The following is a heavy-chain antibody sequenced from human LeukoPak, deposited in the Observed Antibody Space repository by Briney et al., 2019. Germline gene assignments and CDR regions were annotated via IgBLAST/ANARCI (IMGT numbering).Heavy chain of an antibody. CDR1: GYTFTSYA. V-gene: IGHV7-4-1*02. D-gene: IGHD6-6*01. Sequence: ASVKVSCKASGYTFTSYAMNWVRQAPGQGLEWMGWINTNTGNPTYAQGFTGRFVFSLDTSVSTAYLQISSLKAEDTAVYYCARDGRIAARPGNYYYYYMDVWGKGTTVTVSS. CDR2: INTNTGNP. CDR3: ARDGRIAARPGNYYYYYMDV. J-gene: IGHJ6*03.